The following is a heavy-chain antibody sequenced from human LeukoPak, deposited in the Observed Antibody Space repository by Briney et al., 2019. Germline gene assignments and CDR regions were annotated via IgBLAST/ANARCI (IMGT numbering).Heavy chain of an antibody. D-gene: IGHD4-17*01. CDR2: ISYDGSNK. CDR1: GFTFRSYA. CDR3: AKDISEWYGDYAREFDY. V-gene: IGHV3-30*18. J-gene: IGHJ4*02. Sequence: PGGSLRLSCAASGFTFRSYAMAWVRQAPGKGLEWVAVISYDGSNKYYADSVKGRFTISRDNSKNTLYLQMNSLRAEDTAVYYCAKDISEWYGDYAREFDYWGQGTLVTVSS.